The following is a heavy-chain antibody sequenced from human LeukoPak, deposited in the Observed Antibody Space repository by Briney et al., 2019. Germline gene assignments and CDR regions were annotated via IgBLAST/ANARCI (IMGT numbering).Heavy chain of an antibody. CDR2: IYYSGST. CDR1: GGSISRSGYY. CDR3: AGIDPYFDY. V-gene: IGHV4-39*07. Sequence: SETLSLTCTVSGGSISRSGYYWGWIRQTPGKGLEWIGSIYYSGSTYYKSSLKSRVTISLDTSKNQFSLKLSSVTAADTAVYYCAGIDPYFDYWGQGTLVTVSS. J-gene: IGHJ4*02.